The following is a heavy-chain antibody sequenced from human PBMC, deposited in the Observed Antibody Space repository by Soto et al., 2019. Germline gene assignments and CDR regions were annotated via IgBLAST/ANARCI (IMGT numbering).Heavy chain of an antibody. CDR2: VYYTGST. CDR1: GGSTSSSTYY. D-gene: IGHD3-22*01. Sequence: LSLTCSVSGGSTSSSTYYWGCIRQPPGKGLEWIGSVYYTGSTFYNPSLKSRVTISVDTSKNQFSLRLSSVTAADTAVYYCARQRRYYYDSSGYPDYWGQGTLVTVYS. V-gene: IGHV4-39*01. J-gene: IGHJ4*02. CDR3: ARQRRYYYDSSGYPDY.